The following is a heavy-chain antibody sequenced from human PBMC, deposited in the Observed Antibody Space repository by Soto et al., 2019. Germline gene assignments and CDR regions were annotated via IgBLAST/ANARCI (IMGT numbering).Heavy chain of an antibody. V-gene: IGHV4-34*01. Sequence: SETLSLTCAVYGVSFSGYYWSWIRTPPGKGLEWIGEINHSGSTNYNPSLKSRVTISVDTSKNQFSLKLSSVTAADTAVYYCARGGPSSSSYFTARQLPSNNWFDPWGQGTLVTVSS. D-gene: IGHD6-13*01. CDR3: ARGGPSSSSYFTARQLPSNNWFDP. CDR1: GVSFSGYY. J-gene: IGHJ5*02. CDR2: INHSGST.